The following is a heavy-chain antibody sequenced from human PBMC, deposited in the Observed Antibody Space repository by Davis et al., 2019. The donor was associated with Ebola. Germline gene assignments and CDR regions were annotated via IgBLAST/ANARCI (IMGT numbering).Heavy chain of an antibody. D-gene: IGHD5-24*01. Sequence: SETLSLTCTVSGGSISSGGYYWSWIRQHPGKGLEWLGYIYYSGSTYYNPSLKSRVTISVDTSKNQFSLKLSSVTAADTAVYYCARDRGYYYGMDVWGKGTTVTVSS. CDR2: IYYSGST. CDR1: GGSISSGGYY. V-gene: IGHV4-31*03. CDR3: ARDRGYYYGMDV. J-gene: IGHJ6*04.